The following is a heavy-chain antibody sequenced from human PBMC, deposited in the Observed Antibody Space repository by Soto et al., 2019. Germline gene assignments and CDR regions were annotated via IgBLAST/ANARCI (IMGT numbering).Heavy chain of an antibody. V-gene: IGHV3-66*04. Sequence: EVQLVESGGGLVQPGGSLRLSCAVSGFTVSSNYMSWVRQAPGKGLEWVSIIYSGGSTYYADSVKGRFTISRDNSKNTLYLQMNSLRAEDAAVYYCASHRVSGYWGQGTLVTVSS. J-gene: IGHJ4*02. CDR1: GFTVSSNY. CDR2: IYSGGST. D-gene: IGHD6-6*01. CDR3: ASHRVSGY.